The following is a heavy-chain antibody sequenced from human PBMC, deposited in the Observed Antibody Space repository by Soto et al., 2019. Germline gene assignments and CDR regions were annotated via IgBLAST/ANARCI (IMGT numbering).Heavy chain of an antibody. J-gene: IGHJ4*02. D-gene: IGHD2-8*01. V-gene: IGHV4-34*01. CDR3: ARGPRPYCTNGVCYSYQY. CDR1: GGSFSGYY. Sequence: LSLTCAVYGGSFSGYYWSWIRQPPGKGLEWIGEINHSGSTNYNPSLKSRVNKSVDTSKNQFSLKLSSVTAADTAVYYCARGPRPYCTNGVCYSYQYWGQGTLVTVSS. CDR2: INHSGST.